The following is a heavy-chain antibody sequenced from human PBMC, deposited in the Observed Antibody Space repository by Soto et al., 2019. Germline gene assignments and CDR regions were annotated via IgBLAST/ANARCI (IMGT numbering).Heavy chain of an antibody. D-gene: IGHD3-3*01. J-gene: IGHJ4*02. V-gene: IGHV4-59*08. Sequence: SETLALTCPVSGGSISSYYWSWIRQPPGKGLKGIGYIYYSGSTNYNPSLKSLVTISVDTSKNQFSLKLSSVTAADTAVYYCAGSLEWLLYDYWGQRTLVTVSS. CDR2: IYYSGST. CDR3: AGSLEWLLYDY. CDR1: GGSISSYY.